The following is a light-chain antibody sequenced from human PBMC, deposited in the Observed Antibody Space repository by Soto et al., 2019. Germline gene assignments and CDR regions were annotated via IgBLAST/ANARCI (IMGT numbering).Light chain of an antibody. CDR1: QTISSW. J-gene: IGKJ1*01. CDR3: QQYNSYST. Sequence: DIQMTQSPSTLSGSVGDRVTITCRASQTISSWLAWYQQKPGKAPKLLISKASSLETGVPSRFSGSGSGTEFTLTISSLQPDDFATYYCQQYNSYSTFGQGTKVDIK. CDR2: KAS. V-gene: IGKV1-5*03.